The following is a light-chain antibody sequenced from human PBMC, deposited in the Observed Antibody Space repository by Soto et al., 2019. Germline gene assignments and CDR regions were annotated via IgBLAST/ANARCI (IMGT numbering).Light chain of an antibody. J-gene: IGKJ5*01. CDR1: QSVSSN. Sequence: EIVMTQSPATLSVSPGERATLSCRASQSVSSNLAWYQQKPGQAPRLLIYGVSTRATGIPARFSGSGSGTEFTLTISSLQSEDFAIYYCQPYRNWPPLTFGQGTRLEI. CDR3: QPYRNWPPLT. V-gene: IGKV3-15*01. CDR2: GVS.